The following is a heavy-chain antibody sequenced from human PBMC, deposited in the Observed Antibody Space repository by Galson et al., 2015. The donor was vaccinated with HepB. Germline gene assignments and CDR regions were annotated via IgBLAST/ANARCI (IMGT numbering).Heavy chain of an antibody. V-gene: IGHV1-8*01. CDR1: GYTFTNYD. CDR3: ARAVTYYYYMDV. Sequence: SVKVSCKASGYTFTNYDINWVRQATGQGLEWMGWMNPNNDNTGYAQKFQDRLTMTRNTSISTAYMELSSLRSEDTAVYYCARAVTYYYYMDVWGKGTTVTVSS. J-gene: IGHJ6*03. CDR2: MNPNNDNT.